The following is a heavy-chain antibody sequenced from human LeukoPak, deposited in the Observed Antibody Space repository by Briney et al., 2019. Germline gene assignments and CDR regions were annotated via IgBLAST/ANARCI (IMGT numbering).Heavy chain of an antibody. J-gene: IGHJ5*02. V-gene: IGHV4-38-2*02. Sequence: PSETLSLTCTIIGSSIRDNYYWGWIRRPPGKGLEGIGSVFYSGSTYYNPSLKSRVILSVDTSNNIFSLKLRSVTAADTAVYYCARHNYYHFWSTLNWFDPWGQGALVTVSS. CDR1: GSSIRDNYY. CDR2: VFYSGST. CDR3: ARHNYYHFWSTLNWFDP. D-gene: IGHD3-3*01.